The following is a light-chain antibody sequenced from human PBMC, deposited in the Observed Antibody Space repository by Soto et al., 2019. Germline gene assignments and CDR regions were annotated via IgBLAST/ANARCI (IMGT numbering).Light chain of an antibody. CDR3: QQYGSSPTWT. Sequence: EIVLTQSPGTLSLSPGERSTLSCMAIQSVSSSYLAWYQQKPGQAPRLLIYGASSRATGIPDRFSGSGSGTDFTLTISRLEPEDFAVYYCQQYGSSPTWTVGQGTKVEIK. CDR1: QSVSSSY. J-gene: IGKJ1*01. CDR2: GAS. V-gene: IGKV3-20*01.